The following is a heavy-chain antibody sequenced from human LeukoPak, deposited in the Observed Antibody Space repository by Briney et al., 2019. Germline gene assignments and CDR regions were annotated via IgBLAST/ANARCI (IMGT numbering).Heavy chain of an antibody. Sequence: SETLSLTCTVSGGSTRSYYWSWIRQPPGKGLEWIGYIHYSGSTNYNPSLESRVTISVDTSKNQFSLKLSSVTAADTAVYYCATNAGGHRGAPFDYWGQGTLVTVSS. J-gene: IGHJ4*02. V-gene: IGHV4-59*01. CDR3: ATNAGGHRGAPFDY. CDR2: IHYSGST. D-gene: IGHD5-12*01. CDR1: GGSTRSYY.